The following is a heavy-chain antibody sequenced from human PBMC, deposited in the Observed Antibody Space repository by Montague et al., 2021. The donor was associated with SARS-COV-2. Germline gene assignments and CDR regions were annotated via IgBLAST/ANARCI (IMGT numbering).Heavy chain of an antibody. Sequence: SLRLSCAASGFTFSSSDMHWVRQTTGKRLEWVSAIGTAGDTYYPDSVKGRFTISRENDKSSLHLQMNNLRAGDSAVYYCARGRFDFALDVWGQGTTVIVSS. CDR2: IGTAGDT. CDR1: GFTFSSSD. D-gene: IGHD3-9*01. J-gene: IGHJ6*02. V-gene: IGHV3-13*01. CDR3: ARGRFDFALDV.